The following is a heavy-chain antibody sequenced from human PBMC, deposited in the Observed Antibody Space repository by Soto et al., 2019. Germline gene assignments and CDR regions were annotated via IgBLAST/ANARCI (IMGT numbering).Heavy chain of an antibody. CDR2: IYVTGAV. D-gene: IGHD2-21*01. Sequence: SEALSLTCSVSGASLNSGNYYWSWIRQVPGNGLEWIGHIYVTGAVDYNPSLRDRITISQDTSERQFSLNLRLVTAADTAVYYCARLRIATNNYKWFDPWGQGTLVTVSS. CDR3: ARLRIATNNYKWFDP. J-gene: IGHJ5*02. CDR1: GASLNSGNYY. V-gene: IGHV4-31*03.